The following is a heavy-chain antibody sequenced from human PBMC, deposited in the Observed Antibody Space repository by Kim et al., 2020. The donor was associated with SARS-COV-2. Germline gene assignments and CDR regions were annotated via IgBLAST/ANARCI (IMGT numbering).Heavy chain of an antibody. D-gene: IGHD3-10*01. CDR2: ISYDGSNK. J-gene: IGHJ1*01. Sequence: GGSLRLSCAASGFTFSSYGMHWVRQAPGKGLEWVAVISYDGSNKYYADSVKGRFTISRDNSKNTLYLQMNSLRAEDTAVYYCAKGVYSGLPIRYFQHWGQGTLVTVSS. CDR1: GFTFSSYG. CDR3: AKGVYSGLPIRYFQH. V-gene: IGHV3-30*18.